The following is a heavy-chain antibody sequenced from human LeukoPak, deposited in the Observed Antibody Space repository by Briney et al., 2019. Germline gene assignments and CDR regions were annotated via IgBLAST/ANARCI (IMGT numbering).Heavy chain of an antibody. CDR1: GFTFSSYN. V-gene: IGHV3-48*02. Sequence: PGGSLRLSCAASGFTFSSYNMKWVRQAPGKGLEWVSYISSSSSTIYYADSVRGRFSISRDSSKNTVYLQMNSQRDEDTAVYYCARARPWDSSRSYYFGMDVWGHGTTVTVSS. J-gene: IGHJ6*02. CDR3: ARARPWDSSRSYYFGMDV. D-gene: IGHD3-22*01. CDR2: ISSSSSTI.